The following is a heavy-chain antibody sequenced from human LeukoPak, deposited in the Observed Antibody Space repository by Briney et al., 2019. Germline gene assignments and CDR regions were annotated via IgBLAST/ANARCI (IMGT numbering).Heavy chain of an antibody. Sequence: SETLSLTCAVYGGSFSGYYWSWIRQPPGKGLEWIGEINHSGDTNYNPSLKSRVTISVDTSKNQFSLKLSSVTAADTAVYYCARHAEYYDFWSGDGWYFDYWGQGTLVTVSS. D-gene: IGHD3-3*01. J-gene: IGHJ4*02. V-gene: IGHV4-34*01. CDR3: ARHAEYYDFWSGDGWYFDY. CDR1: GGSFSGYY. CDR2: INHSGDT.